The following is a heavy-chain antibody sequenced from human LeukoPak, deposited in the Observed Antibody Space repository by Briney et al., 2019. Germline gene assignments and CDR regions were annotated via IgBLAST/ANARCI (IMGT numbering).Heavy chain of an antibody. D-gene: IGHD3-16*02. V-gene: IGHV3-74*01. J-gene: IGHJ4*02. Sequence: GGSLRLSCAASGFTFNNYWMDWVRQAPGKGLVWVSRINTDGSRTTYADSVKGRFTISRDNAKNTLYLQMNSLRADDTAVYFCARGLGGSYPFDCWGQGALVTVSS. CDR3: ARGLGGSYPFDC. CDR2: INTDGSRT. CDR1: GFTFNNYW.